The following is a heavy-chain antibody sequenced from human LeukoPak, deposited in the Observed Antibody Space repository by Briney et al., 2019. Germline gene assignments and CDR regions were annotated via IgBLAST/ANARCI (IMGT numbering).Heavy chain of an antibody. CDR3: ARDGEDIVVVPAANNYYYYYMDV. CDR1: GFTFSSYA. V-gene: IGHV3-64*01. J-gene: IGHJ6*03. CDR2: ISSNGGST. Sequence: QPGGSLRLSCAASGFTFSSYAMHWVRQAPGKGLEYVSAISSNGGSTYYANSVKGRFTISRDNSKNTLYLRMGSLRAEDMAVYYCARDGEDIVVVPAANNYYYYYMDVWGKGTTVTVSS. D-gene: IGHD2-2*01.